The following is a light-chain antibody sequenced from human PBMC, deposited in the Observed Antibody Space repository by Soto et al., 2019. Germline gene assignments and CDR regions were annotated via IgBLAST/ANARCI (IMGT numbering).Light chain of an antibody. J-gene: IGKJ4*01. Sequence: EVVLTQSPATLSSLPFDRVTLSCRASQTVLSNLAWYKQKPGQAPRLIIYGASTRATGIQARFSGSGSGKEFTITIRGMQHEDFEAYYCKKYNRWQLNFGGGNTG. CDR3: KKYNRWQLN. V-gene: IGKV3-15*01. CDR2: GAS. CDR1: QTVLSN.